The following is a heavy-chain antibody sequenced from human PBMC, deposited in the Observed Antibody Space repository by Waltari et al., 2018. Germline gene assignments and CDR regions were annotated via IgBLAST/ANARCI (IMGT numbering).Heavy chain of an antibody. D-gene: IGHD2-2*01. V-gene: IGHV1-2*02. CDR1: GYTFPGDY. J-gene: IGHJ5*02. CDR3: ARGQLTKRSTSLGLGWFDP. Sequence: QVQLVQSGAEVKKPGASVKVSCKASGYTFPGDYMHCVRPAPGQGLEWMGWINPNSGGTNYAQKFQGRVTMTRDTSISTAYMELSRLRSDDTAVYYCARGQLTKRSTSLGLGWFDPWGQGTLVTVSS. CDR2: INPNSGGT.